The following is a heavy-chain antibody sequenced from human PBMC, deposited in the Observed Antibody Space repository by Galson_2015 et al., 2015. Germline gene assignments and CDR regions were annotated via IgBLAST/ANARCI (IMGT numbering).Heavy chain of an antibody. CDR1: GGSISSSAFY. D-gene: IGHD3-22*01. CDR2: VYHTGSN. Sequence: SETLSLTCTVSGGSISSSAFYWGWIRQPPGKGLEWNGAVYHTGSNYYNPSLKNRVTISADTSKNQFFLKLRSVTAADTAVYYCARIRRLYYYDSSGHPGYWGQGTLVT. CDR3: ARIRRLYYYDSSGHPGY. J-gene: IGHJ4*02. V-gene: IGHV4-39*01.